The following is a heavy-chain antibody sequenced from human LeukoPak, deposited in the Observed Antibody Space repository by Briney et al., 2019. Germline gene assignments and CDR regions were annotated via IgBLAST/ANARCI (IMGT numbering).Heavy chain of an antibody. CDR3: ARRFLEWSGGEGTEFDP. CDR2: INPNSGGT. V-gene: IGHV1-2*06. J-gene: IGHJ5*02. D-gene: IGHD3-3*01. Sequence: GASVKVSCKASGYTFTGYYMHWVRQAPGQGLEWMGRINPNSGGTNYAQKFQGRVTMTRDTSTSTAYMELSRLRSDDTAVYYCARRFLEWSGGEGTEFDPWGQGTLVTVSS. CDR1: GYTFTGYY.